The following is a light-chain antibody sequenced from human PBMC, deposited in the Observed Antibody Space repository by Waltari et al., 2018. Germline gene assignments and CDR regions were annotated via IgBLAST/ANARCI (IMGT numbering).Light chain of an antibody. CDR1: QNVEKPN. CDR2: ATS. V-gene: IGKV3-20*01. CDR3: QQFQSSPPT. Sequence: EVLLTQSPAALSLSPGDSAVITCRASQNVEKPNIAWYQQRVGQAPRPLIFATSIRATGVSERFSGSGSETEFTLTIDRLEPDDFVVYHCQQFQSSPPTFGRGT. J-gene: IGKJ1*01.